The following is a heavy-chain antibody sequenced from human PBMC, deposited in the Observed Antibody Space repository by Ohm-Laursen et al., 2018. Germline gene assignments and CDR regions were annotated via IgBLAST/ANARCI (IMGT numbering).Heavy chain of an antibody. CDR3: AGAVNAPYTFSSSRYNWFDP. CDR1: GYTFTTYD. CDR2: MNPNSGNT. J-gene: IGHJ5*02. Sequence: GASVKVSCKASGYTFTTYDINWVRQATGQGLEWIGWMNPNSGNTGYAQKFQGRVTMTRNTSISTAYMELSSLRSEDTAVYYCAGAVNAPYTFSSSRYNWFDPWGQGTLVTVSS. D-gene: IGHD6-13*01. V-gene: IGHV1-8*01.